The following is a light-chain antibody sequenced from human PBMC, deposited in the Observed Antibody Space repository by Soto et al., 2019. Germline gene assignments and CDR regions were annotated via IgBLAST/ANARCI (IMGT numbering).Light chain of an antibody. CDR2: DAS. Sequence: DIKLYNSRSTLSASIGERVTITCRASQSISTWLAWYQQKPGKAPKLLIYDASSLQSGVPSRFSGSGSGTEFTLTISSLQPDDFATYYCQQYNSYSLTFGQGTNVDVK. CDR1: QSISTW. V-gene: IGKV1-5*01. J-gene: IGKJ1*01. CDR3: QQYNSYSLT.